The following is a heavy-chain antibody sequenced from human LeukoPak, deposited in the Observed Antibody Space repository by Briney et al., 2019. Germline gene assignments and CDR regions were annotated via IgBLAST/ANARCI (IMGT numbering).Heavy chain of an antibody. CDR1: RFTFSSYD. V-gene: IGHV3-21*01. J-gene: IGHJ4*02. CDR2: ISTSSDYI. CDR3: ARVDRGYDGYFDY. D-gene: IGHD5-12*01. Sequence: GGSLRLSCAASRFTFSSYDMNWVRQAPGKGLEWVSSISTSSDYIHYADSVKGRFTISRDNAKNSLFLQMNSLKAGDTAVYYCARVDRGYDGYFDYWGQGTLVTVSS.